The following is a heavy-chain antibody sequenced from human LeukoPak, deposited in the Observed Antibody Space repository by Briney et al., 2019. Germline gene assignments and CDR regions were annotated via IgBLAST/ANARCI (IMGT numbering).Heavy chain of an antibody. Sequence: SVKVSCKASGGTFSSYAISWVRQAPGQGLEWMGRIIPIFGTAHYAQKFQGRVTITTDESTSTVYMELSSLRSEDTAVYYCASHYDSSGYYDYWGQGTLVTVSS. D-gene: IGHD3-22*01. CDR2: IIPIFGTA. V-gene: IGHV1-69*05. J-gene: IGHJ4*02. CDR1: GGTFSSYA. CDR3: ASHYDSSGYYDY.